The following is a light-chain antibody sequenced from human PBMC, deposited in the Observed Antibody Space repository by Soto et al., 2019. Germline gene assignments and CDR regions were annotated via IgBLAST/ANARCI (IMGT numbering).Light chain of an antibody. CDR2: AAS. CDR3: QQSDTYPLT. CDR1: QDISNF. Sequence: DIQMTQSPSSLSAFVGDRAPITCRASQDISNFLAWYQQKPGKVPKLLIYAASTLRSGVPSRFSGSGSGTEFTLTISSLQADDFATYYCQQSDTYPLTFGQGTRLEIK. J-gene: IGKJ5*01. V-gene: IGKV1-16*01.